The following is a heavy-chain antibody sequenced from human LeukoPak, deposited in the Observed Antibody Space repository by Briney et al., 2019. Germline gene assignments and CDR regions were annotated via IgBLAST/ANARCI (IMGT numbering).Heavy chain of an antibody. CDR2: INYSGRT. D-gene: IGHD6-13*01. CDR1: GGSVSDYY. Sequence: SETLSLTCTVSGGSVSDYYWSWIRLPPGKGLEWIGYINYSGRTDYNPSLKGRVTISVDTSKNQFSLKLSSVTAADTAVFYCARTISGWYYFDYWGQGTLVTVSS. V-gene: IGHV4-59*08. J-gene: IGHJ4*02. CDR3: ARTISGWYYFDY.